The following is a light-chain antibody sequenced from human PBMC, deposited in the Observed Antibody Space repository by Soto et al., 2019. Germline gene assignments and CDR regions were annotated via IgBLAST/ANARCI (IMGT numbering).Light chain of an antibody. CDR1: QSVSNNL. Sequence: EIVLTQSPGTLSLSPGERATLSCRASQSVSNNLLAWYQQKPGQAPRLLIYGASSRATGIPDKFSGSGSGTDFSLTISRLEPEDFAVYYCQQYGSSPVTFGQGTRLEIK. CDR2: GAS. V-gene: IGKV3-20*01. CDR3: QQYGSSPVT. J-gene: IGKJ5*01.